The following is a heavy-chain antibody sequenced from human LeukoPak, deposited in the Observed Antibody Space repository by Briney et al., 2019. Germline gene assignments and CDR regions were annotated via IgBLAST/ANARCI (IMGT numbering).Heavy chain of an antibody. CDR3: ARDPSNSGYDYLYYFDY. V-gene: IGHV1-2*02. Sequence: GASVKVSCKASGYAFPGYYIYWVRQAPGQGLEWMGWINPDNGGTNYAQKFQGRVTMTRDMSISTAYMELSRLRSDDTAVYYCARDPSNSGYDYLYYFDYWGQGTLVTVSS. D-gene: IGHD5-12*01. CDR1: GYAFPGYY. CDR2: INPDNGGT. J-gene: IGHJ4*02.